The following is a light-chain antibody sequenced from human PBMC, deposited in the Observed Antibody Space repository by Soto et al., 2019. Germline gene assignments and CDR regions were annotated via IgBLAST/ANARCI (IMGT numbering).Light chain of an antibody. CDR2: AAS. J-gene: IGKJ1*01. CDR3: QQSYSTREWT. CDR1: QSISSY. V-gene: IGKV1-39*01. Sequence: DIQMTQSPSSLSASVGDRVTITCRASQSISSYLNWYQQKPGKAPKLLIYAASSLQSGVPSRFSGSGSGTDFTLTISSLQHEDFATYYCQQSYSTREWTFGQGTKVEIK.